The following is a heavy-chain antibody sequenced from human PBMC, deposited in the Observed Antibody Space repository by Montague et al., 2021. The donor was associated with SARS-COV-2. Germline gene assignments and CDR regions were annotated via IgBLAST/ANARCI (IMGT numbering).Heavy chain of an antibody. CDR3: VIQPWLRGYFDY. CDR1: GGSISSSSYY. Sequence: SETRSLTCTVSGGSISSSSYYWGWIRQPPGKGLEWIGSIYYSGSTYYNPSLKSRVTISVDTSKNQFSLKLSSVTAADTAVYYCVIQPWLRGYFDYWGQGTLVTVSS. J-gene: IGHJ4*02. V-gene: IGHV4-39*01. CDR2: IYYSGST. D-gene: IGHD3-10*01.